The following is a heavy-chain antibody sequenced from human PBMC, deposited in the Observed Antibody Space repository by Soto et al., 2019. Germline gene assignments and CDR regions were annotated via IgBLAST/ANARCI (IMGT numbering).Heavy chain of an antibody. J-gene: IGHJ4*02. D-gene: IGHD6-19*01. CDR3: ARAQWPYFDY. CDR2: ISSDGSST. V-gene: IGHV3-74*01. CDR1: GFTFSNFA. Sequence: GGSLRLSCAASGFTFSNFAMSWVRQAPGKGLVWVSRISSDGSSTSYADSVKGRFTISRDNAKNTLYLQMNSLRAEDTAVYYCARAQWPYFDYWGQGTLVTVSS.